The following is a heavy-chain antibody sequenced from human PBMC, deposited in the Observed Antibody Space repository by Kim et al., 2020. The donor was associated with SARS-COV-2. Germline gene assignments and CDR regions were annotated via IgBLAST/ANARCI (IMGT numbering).Heavy chain of an antibody. D-gene: IGHD3-10*01. CDR3: VEGRAGAGHDGMDV. V-gene: IGHV3-64D*06. Sequence: YAESVKGRFSISRDNSKNTLYLQMSSLRAEDSAVYYCVEGRAGAGHDGMDVWGQGTTVTVSS. J-gene: IGHJ6*02.